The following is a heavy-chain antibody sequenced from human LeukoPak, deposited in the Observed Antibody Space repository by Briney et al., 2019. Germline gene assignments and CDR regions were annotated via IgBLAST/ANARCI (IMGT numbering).Heavy chain of an antibody. V-gene: IGHV1-24*01. Sequence: ASVKVSCKVSGYTLTELSMHWVRQAPGKGLEWMGGFDPEDGETIYAQKFQGRVTMTEDTSTDIAYMELSSLRSEDTAVYYCATGDILTAWDFDYWGQGTLVTVSS. CDR1: GYTLTELS. D-gene: IGHD3-9*01. CDR3: ATGDILTAWDFDY. CDR2: FDPEDGET. J-gene: IGHJ4*02.